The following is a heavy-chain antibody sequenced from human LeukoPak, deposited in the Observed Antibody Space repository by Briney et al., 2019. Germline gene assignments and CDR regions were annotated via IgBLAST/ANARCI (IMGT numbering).Heavy chain of an antibody. Sequence: GGSLRLSCAASGFTVSTNYMSWVRQAPGKELEWVSVLYSGGTTYYADSVKGRFTISRDNLQNTVYLQMNSLRAEDTAVYYYARDSPSYFYYGMDVWGQGTTVTVSS. CDR2: LYSGGTT. CDR3: ARDSPSYFYYGMDV. J-gene: IGHJ6*02. V-gene: IGHV3-66*01. CDR1: GFTVSTNY.